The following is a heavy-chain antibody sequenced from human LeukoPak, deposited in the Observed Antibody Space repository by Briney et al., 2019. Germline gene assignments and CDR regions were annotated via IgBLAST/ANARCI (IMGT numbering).Heavy chain of an antibody. CDR2: LRYDGNNK. CDR1: DLTFSTYG. J-gene: IGHJ4*02. CDR3: AKDEAAVAGTFDY. V-gene: IGHV3-30*02. D-gene: IGHD6-19*01. Sequence: GSLRLSCAASDLTFSTYGMHWVRQAPGKGLEWVAFLRYDGNNKYYADSVKGRFTISRDSSKNTVYLQMNSLRAEDTALYYCAKDEAAVAGTFDYWGQGTLVIVSS.